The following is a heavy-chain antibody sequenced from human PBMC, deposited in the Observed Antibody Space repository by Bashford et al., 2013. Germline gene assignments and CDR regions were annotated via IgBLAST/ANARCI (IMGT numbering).Heavy chain of an antibody. CDR2: IYWNDDK. D-gene: IGHD6-19*01. J-gene: IGHJ4*02. CDR3: AHHDAGYSSGWYSFYFDY. Sequence: WIRQPPGKALEWLALIYWNDDKRYSPSLKSRLTITKDTSKNQVVLTMTNMDPVDTATYYCAHHDAGYSSGWYSFYFDYWGQGTLVTVSS. V-gene: IGHV2-5*01.